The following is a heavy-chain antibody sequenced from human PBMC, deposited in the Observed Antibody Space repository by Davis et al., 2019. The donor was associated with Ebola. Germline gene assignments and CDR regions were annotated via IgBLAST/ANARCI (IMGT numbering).Heavy chain of an antibody. CDR2: ISGSGRT. Sequence: PPETLSLTCTVSDASISGHYWNWFRQPPGKGLEWIGFISGSGRTSYNPSLKSRVTISADTSKNQFSLSLSSVTAADTAVYFCSRFGEGAYWGQGTLVTVSS. V-gene: IGHV4-59*11. CDR3: SRFGEGAY. CDR1: DASISGHY. D-gene: IGHD2-21*01. J-gene: IGHJ4*02.